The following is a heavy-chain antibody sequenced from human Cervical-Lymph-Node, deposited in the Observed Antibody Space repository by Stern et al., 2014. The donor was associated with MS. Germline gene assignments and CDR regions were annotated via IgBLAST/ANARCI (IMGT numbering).Heavy chain of an antibody. J-gene: IGHJ6*02. Sequence: QVQLVESGGGVVQPGRSLRLSCEASEFSFSSFGMHWVRQAPGKGLEWVAVIWHDGTNENYSDSVKGRFTISRDNSKNTLYLQMNSLRAEDTAVYYCARSIKPYAMDVWGQGTTVTVSS. V-gene: IGHV3-33*01. CDR1: EFSFSSFG. D-gene: IGHD1-14*01. CDR3: ARSIKPYAMDV. CDR2: IWHDGTNE.